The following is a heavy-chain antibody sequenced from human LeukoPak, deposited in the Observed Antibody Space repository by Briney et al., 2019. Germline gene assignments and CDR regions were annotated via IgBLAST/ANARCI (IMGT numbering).Heavy chain of an antibody. CDR3: ARVVSGSYRFYYYYMDV. V-gene: IGHV4-59*01. Sequence: PSETLSLTCTVSGSSISSYYWSWIRQPPGKGLEWIGYIYYSGSTNYNPSLKSRVTISVDTSKNQFSLKLSSVTAADTAVYYCARVVSGSYRFYYYYMDVWGKGTTVTVSS. CDR2: IYYSGST. CDR1: GSSISSYY. D-gene: IGHD1-26*01. J-gene: IGHJ6*03.